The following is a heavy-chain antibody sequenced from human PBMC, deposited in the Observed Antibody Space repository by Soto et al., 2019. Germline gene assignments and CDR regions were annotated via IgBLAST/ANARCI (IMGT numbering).Heavy chain of an antibody. CDR1: GFTFSSSA. CDR3: ARGYCSGGSCYSYYYYGMDV. D-gene: IGHD2-15*01. Sequence: EVQLLESGGGLVQPGGSLRLSCAASGFTFSSSAMSWVRQAPGKGLEWVSYISSSGSTIYYADSVKGRFTISRDNAKNSLYLQMNSLRAEDTAVYYCARGYCSGGSCYSYYYYGMDVWGQGTTVTVSS. CDR2: ISSSGSTI. J-gene: IGHJ6*02. V-gene: IGHV3-48*04.